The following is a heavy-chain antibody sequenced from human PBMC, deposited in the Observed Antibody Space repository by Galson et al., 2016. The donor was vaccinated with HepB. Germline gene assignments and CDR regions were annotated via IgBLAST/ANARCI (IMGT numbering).Heavy chain of an antibody. CDR2: IYPSGGST. Sequence: SVKVSCKASGYTFTTYYLHWVRQAPGQGLEWIGVIYPSGGSTTSAQKFQGRVTMTRDTSTSTVYMELNSLRSEDTAVYYCAREYRGGWFDYWGQGTLVTVSS. CDR1: GYTFTTYY. V-gene: IGHV1-46*01. D-gene: IGHD1-26*01. J-gene: IGHJ4*02. CDR3: AREYRGGWFDY.